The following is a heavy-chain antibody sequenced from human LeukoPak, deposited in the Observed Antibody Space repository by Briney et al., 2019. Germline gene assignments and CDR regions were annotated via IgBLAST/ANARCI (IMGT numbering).Heavy chain of an antibody. CDR3: ASVRRGFGESSKYYAYYYMGV. CDR2: IYYSGIT. Sequence: TLSXTXTVSGGSISSSSYYWGWIRQPPGKGLEWIGSIYYSGITYYNPSLKSRVTISVDTSKNQFSLKLSSVTAADTAVYYCASVRRGFGESSKYYAYYYMGVWGKGTTVTVSS. D-gene: IGHD3-10*01. J-gene: IGHJ6*03. CDR1: GGSISSSSYY. V-gene: IGHV4-39*01.